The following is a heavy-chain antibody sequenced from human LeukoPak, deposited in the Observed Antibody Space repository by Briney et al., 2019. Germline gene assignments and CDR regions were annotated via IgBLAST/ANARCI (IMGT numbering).Heavy chain of an antibody. V-gene: IGHV3-23*01. J-gene: IGHJ4*02. Sequence: GESLTLSCAASGFTFNTYAMSWVRHPPGKGLERVSAISDSGGSAYYADPVKSRLTICRDNSTNTLYLQMNSLIAADTAVYYCAKVTYGSGPYGAFDSWGEGTLVTVSS. CDR1: GFTFNTYA. D-gene: IGHD3-10*01. CDR2: ISDSGGSA. CDR3: AKVTYGSGPYGAFDS.